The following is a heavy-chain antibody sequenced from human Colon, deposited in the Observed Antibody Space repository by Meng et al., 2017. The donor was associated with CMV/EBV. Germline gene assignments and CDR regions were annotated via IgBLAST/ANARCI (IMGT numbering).Heavy chain of an antibody. J-gene: IGHJ5*02. CDR2: IYYSGST. D-gene: IGHD6-13*01. V-gene: IGHV4-39*07. Sequence: SETLSLTCTVSGGSISSSSYYWGWIRQPPGKGLEWIGSIYYSGSTYYNPSLKSRVTISVDTSKNQFSLKLSSVTAADTAVYYCASSSDNWFDPWGQGTLVTVSS. CDR1: GGSISSSSYY. CDR3: ASSSDNWFDP.